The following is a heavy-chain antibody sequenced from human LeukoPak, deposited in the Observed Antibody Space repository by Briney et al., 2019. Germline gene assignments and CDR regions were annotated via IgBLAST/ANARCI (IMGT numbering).Heavy chain of an antibody. CDR3: ATVTTPFTRYFDWLLY. Sequence: GRSLRLSCASSGFTFSSYVMHWVRQAPGKGLEWVAFISYDGSNKNYADSVKGRFTISRDNSKNTLYLQMNSLRVEDTAVYYCATVTTPFTRYFDWLLYWGQGTLVTVSS. V-gene: IGHV3-30*03. CDR2: ISYDGSNK. J-gene: IGHJ4*02. D-gene: IGHD3-9*01. CDR1: GFTFSSYV.